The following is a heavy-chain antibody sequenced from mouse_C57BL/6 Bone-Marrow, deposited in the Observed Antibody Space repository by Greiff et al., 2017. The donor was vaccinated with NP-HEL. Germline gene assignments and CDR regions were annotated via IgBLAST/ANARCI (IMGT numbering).Heavy chain of an antibody. CDR1: GYTFTRYG. J-gene: IGHJ2*01. CDR2: IYPRSGNT. D-gene: IGHD1-1*01. V-gene: IGHV1-81*01. Sequence: QVQLQQSGAELARPGASVKLSCKASGYTFTRYGISWVKQRTGQGLEWIGEIYPRSGNTYYNEKFKGKATLTADKSSSTAYMELRSLTSEDSAVYFCARGYGRRGKDFWCQGKAATVSS. CDR3: ARGYGRRGKDF.